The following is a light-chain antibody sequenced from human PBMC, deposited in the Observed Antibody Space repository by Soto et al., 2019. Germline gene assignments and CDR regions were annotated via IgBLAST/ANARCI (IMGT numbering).Light chain of an antibody. CDR3: QQYNNWPHT. J-gene: IGKJ1*01. CDR1: QSVSSN. V-gene: IGKV3-15*01. CDR2: GAS. Sequence: EIVMTQSPATLSVSPGERATLSCRASQSVSSNLAWYQQKPGQAPRLLIYGASTRATGIPARFGGSGSGTEFTLTISSLQSEDFAVYYCQQYNNWPHTFGQGTKVEIK.